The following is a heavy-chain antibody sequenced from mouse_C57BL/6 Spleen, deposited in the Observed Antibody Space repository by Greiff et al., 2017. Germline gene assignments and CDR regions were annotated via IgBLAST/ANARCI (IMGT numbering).Heavy chain of an antibody. CDR1: GYAFSSYW. CDR3: AREGAQATYYAMDY. J-gene: IGHJ4*01. Sequence: QVQLQQSGAELVKPGASVKISCKASGYAFSSYWMNWVKQRPGKGLEWIGQIYPGDGDTNYNGKFKGKATLTADKSSSTAYMQLSSLTSEDSAVYFCAREGAQATYYAMDYWGQGTSVTVSS. D-gene: IGHD3-2*02. CDR2: IYPGDGDT. V-gene: IGHV1-80*01.